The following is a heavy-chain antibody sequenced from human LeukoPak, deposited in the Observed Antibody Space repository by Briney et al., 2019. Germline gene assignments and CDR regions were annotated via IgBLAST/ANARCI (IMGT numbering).Heavy chain of an antibody. CDR3: ARLGPYCNSTSCYAFDI. D-gene: IGHD2-2*01. V-gene: IGHV5-51*01. CDR2: IYPGDSDM. J-gene: IGHJ3*02. Sequence: PGESLKISCKGSGYSFTNYWIGWVRQMPGKGLELMGIIYPGDSDMRYSPSFQGQVTISADKSISTAYLQWSSLKASDTAMYYCARLGPYCNSTSCYAFDIWGQGTMVTVSS. CDR1: GYSFTNYW.